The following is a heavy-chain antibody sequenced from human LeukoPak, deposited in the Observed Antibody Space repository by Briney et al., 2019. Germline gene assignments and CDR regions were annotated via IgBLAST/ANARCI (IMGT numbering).Heavy chain of an antibody. CDR3: ARGVTTGVDAFDI. CDR1: GFTFSSYA. J-gene: IGHJ3*02. CDR2: IKQDGSEK. D-gene: IGHD4-17*01. V-gene: IGHV3-7*01. Sequence: AGGSLRLSCAASGFTFSSYAMSWVRQAPGKGLEWVANIKQDGSEKYYVDSVKGRFTISGDNAKNSLYLQMNSLRAEDTAVYYCARGVTTGVDAFDIWGQGTMVTVSS.